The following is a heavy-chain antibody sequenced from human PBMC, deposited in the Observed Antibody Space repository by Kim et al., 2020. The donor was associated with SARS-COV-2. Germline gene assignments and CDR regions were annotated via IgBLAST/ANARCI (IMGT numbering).Heavy chain of an antibody. CDR2: FDPEDGET. CDR3: ATMLITIFGVVTGGYV. D-gene: IGHD3-3*01. Sequence: ASVKVSCKVSGYTLTELSMHWVRQAPGKGLEWMGGFDPEDGETIYAQKFQGRVTMTEDTSTDTAYMGLSSLRSEDTAVYYCATMLITIFGVVTGGYVWGQGTTVTVSS. CDR1: GYTLTELS. V-gene: IGHV1-24*01. J-gene: IGHJ6*02.